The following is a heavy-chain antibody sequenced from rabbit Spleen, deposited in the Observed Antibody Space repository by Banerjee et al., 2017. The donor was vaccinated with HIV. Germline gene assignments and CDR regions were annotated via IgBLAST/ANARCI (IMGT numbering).Heavy chain of an antibody. V-gene: IGHV1S45*01. CDR3: ARSCGYDAYDYSFNL. CDR2: IYDGSRGNT. Sequence: QEQLVESGGGLVQPEGSLTLTCKASGIDFSTYYYMCWVRQAPGKGLEWIACIYDGSRGNTYYASWAKGRFTISKTSSTTVTLQMTSLTAADTATYFCARSCGYDAYDYSFNLWGPGTLVTVS. J-gene: IGHJ4*01. D-gene: IGHD6-1*01. CDR1: GIDFSTYYY.